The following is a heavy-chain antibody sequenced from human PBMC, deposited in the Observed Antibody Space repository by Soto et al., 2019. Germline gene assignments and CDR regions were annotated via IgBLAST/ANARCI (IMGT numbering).Heavy chain of an antibody. J-gene: IGHJ6*01. CDR1: GFDFSNFV. CDR3: GREGGGWWIDYYYSDMDA. D-gene: IGHD6-19*01. V-gene: IGHV3-33*01. CDR2: IWHDASHE. Sequence: QVQLVESGGGVVQPGTSLTLSCAASGFDFSNFVMHWVRQAPGKGLECVAVIWHDASHEYYGDSVQGRFTISRDNSKHLLYLQTDSPRAEDTAGYYGGREGGGWWIDYYYSDMDAWGYGTTVTVSS.